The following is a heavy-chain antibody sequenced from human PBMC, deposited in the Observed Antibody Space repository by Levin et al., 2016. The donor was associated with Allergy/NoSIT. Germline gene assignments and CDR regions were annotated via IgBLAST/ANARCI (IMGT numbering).Heavy chain of an antibody. CDR3: ARQHIVSKSLRFDY. CDR2: INHSGST. J-gene: IGHJ4*02. V-gene: IGHV4-34*01. D-gene: IGHD2-21*01. Sequence: WIRQPPGKGLEWIGEINHSGSTNYNPSLKSRVTISVDTSKNQFSLKLSSVTAADTAVYYCARQHIVSKSLRFDYWGQGTLVTVSS.